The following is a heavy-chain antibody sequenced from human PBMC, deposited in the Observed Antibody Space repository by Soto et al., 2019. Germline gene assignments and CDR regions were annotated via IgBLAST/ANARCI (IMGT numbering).Heavy chain of an antibody. V-gene: IGHV3-23*01. CDR1: GFTFSSYA. Sequence: EVQLLEAGGGLVQPGGSLRLSCAASGFTFSSYAMSWVRQAPGKGLEWVSAISGSGGSTYYADSVKGRFTISRDNSKNTLYLQMNSLRAEDTAVYYCAKARGLAVAGLPFYWGQGTLVTVSS. J-gene: IGHJ4*02. D-gene: IGHD6-19*01. CDR2: ISGSGGST. CDR3: AKARGLAVAGLPFY.